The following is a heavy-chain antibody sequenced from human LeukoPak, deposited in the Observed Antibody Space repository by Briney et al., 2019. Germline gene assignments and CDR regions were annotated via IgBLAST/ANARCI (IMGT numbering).Heavy chain of an antibody. J-gene: IGHJ4*02. CDR3: AKDGGLWVSAHWGDS. Sequence: GGSLRLSCTASGFTFSSYTMSWVRQAPGKGLKWASTITTGGPNTYYADSVKGRFTVSRDDSKNTLYLQMNSLRAEDTAVYYCAKDGGLWVSAHWGDSWGRGTLVTVSS. CDR1: GFTFSSYT. V-gene: IGHV3-23*01. D-gene: IGHD7-27*01. CDR2: ITTGGPNT.